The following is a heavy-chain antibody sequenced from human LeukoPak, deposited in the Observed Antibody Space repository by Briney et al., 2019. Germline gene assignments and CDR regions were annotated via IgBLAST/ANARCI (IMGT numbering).Heavy chain of an antibody. V-gene: IGHV4-59*12. D-gene: IGHD4-23*01. CDR1: GGSTSNSY. CDR2: IYHSGST. CDR3: ARSWFDYGGKNNAFDI. Sequence: SETLSLTCTVSGGSTSNSYWSWVRQPPGKGLEWIGEIYHSGSTNYNPSLKSRVTISVDKSKNQFSLKLSSVTAADTAVYYCARSWFDYGGKNNAFDIWGQGTMVTVSS. J-gene: IGHJ3*02.